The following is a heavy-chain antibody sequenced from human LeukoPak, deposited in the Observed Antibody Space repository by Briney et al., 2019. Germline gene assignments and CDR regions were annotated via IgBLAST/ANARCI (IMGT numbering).Heavy chain of an antibody. V-gene: IGHV3-64*04. J-gene: IGHJ4*02. CDR2: ISSNGGST. CDR3: TRGGSVPATRSFDY. Sequence: GGSLRLSCSASGFTFSSYGMNWVRQAPGKGPEHVSTISSNGGSTYYADSVKGRFTISRDNSMNTVYLQMNSLRVEDTAVYYCTRGGSVPATRSFDYWGQGTLVTVSS. D-gene: IGHD6-19*01. CDR1: GFTFSSYG.